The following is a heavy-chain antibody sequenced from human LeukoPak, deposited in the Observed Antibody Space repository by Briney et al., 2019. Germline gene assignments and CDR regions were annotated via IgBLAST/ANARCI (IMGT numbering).Heavy chain of an antibody. V-gene: IGHV4-34*01. D-gene: IGHD3-10*01. CDR3: ARGGNYGSYP. CDR2: INHSGST. J-gene: IGHJ5*02. Sequence: SETLSLTCAVYGGSFSGYYWSWIRQPPGEGLEWIGEINHSGSTNYNPSLKSRVTISVDTSKNQFSLKLSSVTAADTAVYYCARGGNYGSYPWGQGTLVTVSS. CDR1: GGSFSGYY.